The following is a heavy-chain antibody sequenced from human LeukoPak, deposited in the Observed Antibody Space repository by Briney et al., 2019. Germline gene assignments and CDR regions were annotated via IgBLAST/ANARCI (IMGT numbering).Heavy chain of an antibody. D-gene: IGHD2-2*01. Sequence: GGSLRLSCADSGVTISSYTMNWVRQAPGKGLEWVSGISSLGVSTYYADSVKGRFTISRDNSKNTLYLHMDRLGTADTAVYYCAKMPSTEIYYFYYIDVWGKGTTVTVSS. J-gene: IGHJ6*03. CDR2: ISSLGVST. CDR1: GVTISSYT. CDR3: AKMPSTEIYYFYYIDV. V-gene: IGHV3-23*01.